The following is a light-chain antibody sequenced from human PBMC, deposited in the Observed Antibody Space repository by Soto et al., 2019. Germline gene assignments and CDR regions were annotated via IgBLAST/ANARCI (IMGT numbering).Light chain of an antibody. J-gene: IGLJ1*01. Sequence: QSVLTQPPSESGSPGQRVTISCTESSSNIGAGYDVHWYQQLPGTAPKLLIYGNSNRPSGVPDRFSGSKSGTSASLAITGLQAEDEADYYCQSYDSSLTAYVFGTGIKVTVL. CDR1: SSNIGAGYD. V-gene: IGLV1-40*01. CDR2: GNS. CDR3: QSYDSSLTAYV.